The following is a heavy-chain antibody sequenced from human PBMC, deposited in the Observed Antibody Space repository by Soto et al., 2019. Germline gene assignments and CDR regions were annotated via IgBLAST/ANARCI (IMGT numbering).Heavy chain of an antibody. CDR1: GFTFSSYA. V-gene: IGHV3-23*01. J-gene: IGHJ5*02. D-gene: IGHD5-12*01. Sequence: GGSLRLSCAASGFTFSSYAMSWVRQAPGKGLEWVSAISGSGGSDIYYDDSVKGRFTISRDNSNSTLYLHMNSLRPEDTAVYYCARDAYNYGYFSSWVQGTLVTVSS. CDR2: ISGSGGSDI. CDR3: ARDAYNYGYFSS.